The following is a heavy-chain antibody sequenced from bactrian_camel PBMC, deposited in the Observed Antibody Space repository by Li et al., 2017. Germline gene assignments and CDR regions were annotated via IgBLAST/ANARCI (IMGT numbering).Heavy chain of an antibody. CDR1: GHTATTRRC. CDR3: AADCGDVRWLRAPDFPT. D-gene: IGHD5*01. CDR2: IDDDGST. V-gene: IGHV3S53*01. Sequence: HVQLVESGGASVQAGESLRLSCVVSGHTATTRRCMAWFRQAPGKEREGVAGIDDDGSTSYADSVKGRFTISKDNAKSTLYLQMNSLKPEDTAMYYCAADCGDVRWLRAPDFPTGARGPRSPSP. J-gene: IGHJ4*01.